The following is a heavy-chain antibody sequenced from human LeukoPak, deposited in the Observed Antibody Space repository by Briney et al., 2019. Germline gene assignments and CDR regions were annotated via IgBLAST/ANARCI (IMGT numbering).Heavy chain of an antibody. CDR3: AKGPMGRGFDY. CDR1: GFTFSSYE. D-gene: IGHD3-10*01. V-gene: IGHV3-23*01. Sequence: GGSLRLSCAASGFTFSSYEMNWVRQAPGKGLEWVSAISGSGGNTYYSDSVKGRFTISRDNSKNTLYLQMNSLRAEDTAIYYCAKGPMGRGFDYWGQGTLVTVSS. J-gene: IGHJ4*02. CDR2: ISGSGGNT.